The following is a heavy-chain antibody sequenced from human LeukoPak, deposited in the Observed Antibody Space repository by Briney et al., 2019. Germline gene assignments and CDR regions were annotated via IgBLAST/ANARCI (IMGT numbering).Heavy chain of an antibody. CDR2: INPNSGGT. CDR3: ARDGVTMVRGVIIEGFDP. D-gene: IGHD3-10*01. CDR1: GYTFTGYY. J-gene: IGHJ5*02. Sequence: GASVKVSCKASGYTFTGYYMHWVRQAPGQGLEWMGWINPNSGGTNYAQKFQGRVTMTRDTSISTAYMELSRLRSDDTAVYYCARDGVTMVRGVIIEGFDPWGQGTLVTVSS. V-gene: IGHV1-2*02.